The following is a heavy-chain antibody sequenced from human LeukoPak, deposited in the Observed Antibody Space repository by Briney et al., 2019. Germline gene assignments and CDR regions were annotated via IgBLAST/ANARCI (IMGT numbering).Heavy chain of an antibody. D-gene: IGHD3-10*01. J-gene: IGHJ4*02. V-gene: IGHV3-48*01. CDR3: AREAPRPEGRITMVQPYYFDY. CDR1: GFTFSTYS. CDR2: ITISSSTI. Sequence: GGSLRLSCAASGFTFSTYSMNWVRQAPGRGLEWVSYITISSSTIYYADSVKGRFTISRDNAKNSLYLQMNSLRAEDTAVYYCAREAPRPEGRITMVQPYYFDYWGQGTLVTVSS.